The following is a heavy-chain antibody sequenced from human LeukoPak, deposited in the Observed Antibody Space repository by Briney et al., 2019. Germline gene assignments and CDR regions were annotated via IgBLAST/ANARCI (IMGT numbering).Heavy chain of an antibody. CDR2: INSDGSST. J-gene: IGHJ4*02. CDR3: ARGAAAGTLGK. CDR1: GFTFSSYG. V-gene: IGHV3-74*01. D-gene: IGHD6-13*01. Sequence: PGGSLRLSCAASGFTFSSYGMHWVRQAPGKGLVWVSRINSDGSSTSYADSVKGRFTISRDNAKNTLYLQMNSLRAEDTAVYYCARGAAAGTLGKWGQGTLVTVSS.